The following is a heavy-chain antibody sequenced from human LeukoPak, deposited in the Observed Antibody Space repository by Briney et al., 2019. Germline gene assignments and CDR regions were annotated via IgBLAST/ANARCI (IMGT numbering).Heavy chain of an antibody. D-gene: IGHD3-9*01. CDR3: ARRNILTEGEAFDI. CDR2: IYNSGST. Sequence: SETLSLTCTVSGGSISSYYWTWIRQPPGKGLEWIGYIYNSGSTNYNPSLRSRVTISVDASKNQFSLKLNSVTAADTAVYYCARRNILTEGEAFDIWGQGTLVTVSS. J-gene: IGHJ3*02. CDR1: GGSISSYY. V-gene: IGHV4-59*08.